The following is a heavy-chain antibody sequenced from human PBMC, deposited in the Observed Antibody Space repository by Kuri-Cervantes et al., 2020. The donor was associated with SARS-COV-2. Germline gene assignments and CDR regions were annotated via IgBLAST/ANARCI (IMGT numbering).Heavy chain of an antibody. V-gene: IGHV3-30*02. CDR1: GFTFSSYG. CDR3: AKDGQYQLLYKSGLAY. Sequence: GGSLRLSCAAPGFTFSSYGMHWVRQAPGKGLEWVAFIRYDGSNKYYADSVKGRFTISRDNSKNTLYLQMNSLRAEDTAVYYCAKDGQYQLLYKSGLAYWGQGTLVTVSS. D-gene: IGHD2-2*02. J-gene: IGHJ4*02. CDR2: IRYDGSNK.